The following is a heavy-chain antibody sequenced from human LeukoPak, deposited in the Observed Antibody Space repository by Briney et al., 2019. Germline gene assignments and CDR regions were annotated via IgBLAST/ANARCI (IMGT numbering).Heavy chain of an antibody. D-gene: IGHD3-3*01. J-gene: IGHJ4*02. Sequence: ASVKVSCKASGYTFTDYYLHWVRQAPGQGLEWMGWISAYNGNTNYAQKLQGRVTMTTDTSTSTAYMELRSLRSDDTAVYYCARVEGSHGLRFLEWLLSGRSYFDYWGQGTLVTVSS. CDR1: GYTFTDYY. CDR2: ISAYNGNT. CDR3: ARVEGSHGLRFLEWLLSGRSYFDY. V-gene: IGHV1-18*04.